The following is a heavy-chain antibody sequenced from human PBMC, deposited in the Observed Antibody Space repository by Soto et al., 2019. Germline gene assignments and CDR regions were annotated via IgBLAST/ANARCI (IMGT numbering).Heavy chain of an antibody. Sequence: GASVKVSCKASGGTFSSYAISWVRQAPGQGLEWMGGIIPIFGTANYAQKFQGRVTITADESTSTAYMELSSLRSEDTAVYYCARDGPKRGYSYESSMDVWGQGTTVTVSS. V-gene: IGHV1-69*13. CDR2: IIPIFGTA. CDR1: GGTFSSYA. CDR3: ARDGPKRGYSYESSMDV. J-gene: IGHJ6*02. D-gene: IGHD5-18*01.